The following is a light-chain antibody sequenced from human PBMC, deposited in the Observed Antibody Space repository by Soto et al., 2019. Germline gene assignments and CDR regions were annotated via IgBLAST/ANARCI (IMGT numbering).Light chain of an antibody. V-gene: IGLV1-44*01. CDR2: SDN. Sequence: QPVLTQAPSXSGTPGQRVTISCXGSSSNIGXXXXNWYQHLXXXXXXXXIYSDNQRPSGVPDRFSGSXSGTXXXLAXSGXXXXXXADXXCAAWDDIXXXXXXXFGXXTXLXVL. CDR3: AAWDDIXXXXXXX. J-gene: IGLJ2*01. CDR1: SSNIGXXX.